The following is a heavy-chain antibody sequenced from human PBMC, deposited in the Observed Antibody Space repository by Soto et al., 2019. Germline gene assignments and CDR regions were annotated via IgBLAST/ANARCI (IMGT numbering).Heavy chain of an antibody. CDR1: GFTFSSYW. D-gene: IGHD3-16*02. CDR2: INSDGSST. J-gene: IGHJ4*02. CDR3: ARVRYGVIHYFDY. V-gene: IGHV3-74*01. Sequence: GGSLRLSCAASGFTFSSYWMHWVRQAPGKGLVWVSRINSDGSSTSYADSVKGRFTISRDNAKNTLYLQMNSLRAEDTAVYYCARVRYGVIHYFDYWGQGTLVTVSS.